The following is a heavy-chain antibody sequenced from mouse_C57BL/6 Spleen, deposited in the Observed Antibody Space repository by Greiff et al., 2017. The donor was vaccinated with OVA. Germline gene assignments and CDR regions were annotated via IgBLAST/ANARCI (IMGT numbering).Heavy chain of an antibody. CDR2: IYPGNSDT. CDR3: TRGDYYGSSYYFDY. V-gene: IGHV1-5*01. Sequence: EVKVVESGTVLARPGASVKMSCKTSGYTFTSYWMHWVKQRPGQGLEWIGAIYPGNSDTSYNQKFKGKAKLTAVTSASTAYMELSSLTNEDSAVYYCTRGDYYGSSYYFDYWGQGTTLTVSS. J-gene: IGHJ2*01. CDR1: GYTFTSYW. D-gene: IGHD1-1*01.